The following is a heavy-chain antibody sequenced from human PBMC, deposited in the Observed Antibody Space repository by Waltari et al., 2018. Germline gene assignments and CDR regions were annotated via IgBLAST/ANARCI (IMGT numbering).Heavy chain of an antibody. CDR1: GFTFSTYL. D-gene: IGHD5-18*01. V-gene: IGHV3-74*01. Sequence: EVQLLESGGGLVQPGGSLSFPCAASGFTFSTYLWPWSRQAPGKGLVWVSRINSDGSSTSYADSVKGRCTISRDNAKNTLYLQMNSLRAEDTAVYYCARGTGYNLAGYWGQGTLVTVSS. CDR2: INSDGSST. CDR3: ARGTGYNLAGY. J-gene: IGHJ4*02.